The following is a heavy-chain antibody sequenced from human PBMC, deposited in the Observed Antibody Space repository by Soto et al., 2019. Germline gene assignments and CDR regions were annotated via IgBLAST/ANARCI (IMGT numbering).Heavy chain of an antibody. Sequence: GGSLRLSCAASGFTFSSYGMHWVRQAPGKGLEWVAVISYDGSNKYYADSVKGRFTISRDNSKNTLYLQMNSLGAEDTAVYYCAKDFNGYNLDYWGQGTLVTVSS. CDR2: ISYDGSNK. CDR3: AKDFNGYNLDY. V-gene: IGHV3-30*18. J-gene: IGHJ4*02. D-gene: IGHD5-12*01. CDR1: GFTFSSYG.